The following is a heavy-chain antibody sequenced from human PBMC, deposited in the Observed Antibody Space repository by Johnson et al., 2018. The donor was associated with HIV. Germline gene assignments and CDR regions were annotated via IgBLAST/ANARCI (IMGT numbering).Heavy chain of an antibody. CDR3: AKDMGVDTAMNPWAFDI. CDR2: IRYDGSNK. J-gene: IGHJ3*02. Sequence: QVQLVESGGGVVQPGGSLRLSCAASGFTFSSYGMHWVRQAPGKGLEWVAFIRYDGSNKYYADSVKGRFTISRDNSKNTRYLQMNSLRAEDTAVYYCAKDMGVDTAMNPWAFDIWGQGTMVTVSS. V-gene: IGHV3-30*02. D-gene: IGHD5-18*01. CDR1: GFTFSSYG.